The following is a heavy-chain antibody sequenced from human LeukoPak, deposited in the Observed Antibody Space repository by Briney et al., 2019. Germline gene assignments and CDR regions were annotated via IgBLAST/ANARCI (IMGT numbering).Heavy chain of an antibody. Sequence: HGGSLRLSCASSGLTFRRYAMSWVRPAPGKGLDWVSATSGSGDSTYSADSVQGRLTISRDNSQNPLSPHMNSLRAEDTAVYYSVKDYDSWDYWGQGTLVTVSS. CDR2: TSGSGDST. J-gene: IGHJ4*02. CDR3: VKDYDSWDY. V-gene: IGHV3-23*01. D-gene: IGHD3-22*01. CDR1: GLTFRRYA.